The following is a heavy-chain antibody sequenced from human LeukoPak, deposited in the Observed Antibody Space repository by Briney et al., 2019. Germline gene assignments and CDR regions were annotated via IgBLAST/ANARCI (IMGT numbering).Heavy chain of an antibody. CDR2: IKHDGRET. V-gene: IGHV3-7*01. J-gene: IGHJ4*02. CDR1: GFTFSSYA. D-gene: IGHD3-3*02. Sequence: PGGSLRLSCAASGFTFSSYAMSWVRQAPGKGLEWVANIKHDGRETYYMDSARGRFTISRDNSKNSLYLQMNSLRAEDTAVYFCARVPFPLDYWGQGTLVTVSS. CDR3: ARVPFPLDY.